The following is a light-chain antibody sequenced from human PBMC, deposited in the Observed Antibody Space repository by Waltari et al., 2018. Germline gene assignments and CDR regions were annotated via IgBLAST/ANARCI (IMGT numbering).Light chain of an antibody. V-gene: IGKV3-20*01. CDR1: QSISKY. CDR2: AAS. CDR3: QKYGSLPAT. Sequence: EIMLTHSPGPLSLSPGERATLSCRASQSISKYLAWYKQKPGQAPSLLIYAASSRATGIPDRFSGSGSGTDFSLTISRLEPEDFAVYYCQKYGSLPATFGQGTKVEIK. J-gene: IGKJ1*01.